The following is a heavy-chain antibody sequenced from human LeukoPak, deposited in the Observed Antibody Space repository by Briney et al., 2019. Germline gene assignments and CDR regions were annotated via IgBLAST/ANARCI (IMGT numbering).Heavy chain of an antibody. J-gene: IGHJ4*02. CDR2: ISDSGDST. D-gene: IGHD1-1*01. CDR1: GFTFSSFA. Sequence: PGGSLRLSCAASGFTFSSFAMSWVRQAPGKGLEWVSGISDSGDSTFYADSVKGRFTISRDNSKNTLFLQMNSLRAEDTAVYYCTKVSSTGVLCYFDYWGQGALVTVSS. CDR3: TKVSSTGVLCYFDY. V-gene: IGHV3-23*01.